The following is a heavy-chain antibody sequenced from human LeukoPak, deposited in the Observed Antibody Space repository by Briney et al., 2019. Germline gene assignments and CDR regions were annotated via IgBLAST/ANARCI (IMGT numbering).Heavy chain of an antibody. CDR3: ARGGVATISHHYYGMDV. D-gene: IGHD5-12*01. J-gene: IGHJ6*02. V-gene: IGHV4-39*07. Sequence: SETLSLTCTVSGGSISSSSYYWGWIRQPPGKGLEWIGSIYYSGSTSYNPSLKSRVTISVDMSKNQFSLKLSSVTAADTAVYYCARGGVATISHHYYGMDVWGQGTTVTVSS. CDR2: IYYSGST. CDR1: GGSISSSSYY.